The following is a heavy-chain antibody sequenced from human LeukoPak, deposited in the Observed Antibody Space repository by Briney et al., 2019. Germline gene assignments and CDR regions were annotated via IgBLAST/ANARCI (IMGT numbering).Heavy chain of an antibody. CDR2: IYTSGST. J-gene: IGHJ4*02. CDR1: GGSISSGSYY. D-gene: IGHD3-3*01. CDR3: AREGLRGITIFGVVDY. Sequence: SETLSLTCTVSGGSISSGSYYWSWIRQPAGKGLEWIGRIYTSGSTNYNPSLKSRVIISVDTSKNQFSLKLSSVTAADTAVYYCAREGLRGITIFGVVDYWGQGTLVTVSS. V-gene: IGHV4-61*02.